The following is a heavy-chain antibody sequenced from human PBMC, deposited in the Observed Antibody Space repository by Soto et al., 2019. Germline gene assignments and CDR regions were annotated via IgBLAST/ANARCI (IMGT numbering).Heavy chain of an antibody. J-gene: IGHJ6*02. CDR3: ARFRGRRSFSSPAYGMDV. CDR2: INHSGST. V-gene: IGHV4-34*01. CDR1: GGSFSGYY. D-gene: IGHD6-13*01. Sequence: KTSETLSLTCAVYGGSFSGYYWSWIRQPPGKGLEWIGEINHSGSTNYNPSLKSRVTISVDTSKNQFSLKLSSVTAADTAVYYCARFRGRRSFSSPAYGMDVWGQGTTVTVSS.